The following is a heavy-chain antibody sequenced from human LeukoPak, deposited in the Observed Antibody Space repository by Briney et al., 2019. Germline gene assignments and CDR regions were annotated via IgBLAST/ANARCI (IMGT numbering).Heavy chain of an antibody. D-gene: IGHD3-22*01. V-gene: IGHV3-48*04. CDR1: GFTFSSYS. J-gene: IGHJ6*02. CDR2: ISSSSSPI. Sequence: GGSLRLSCAASGFTFSSYSMNWVRQAPGKGLEWISYISSSSSPIYYAGSVKGRFTTSRDNAKNSLYLQMNSLRVEDTAVYFCARRPYSDTSGRLSDVWGQGTTVTVSS. CDR3: ARRPYSDTSGRLSDV.